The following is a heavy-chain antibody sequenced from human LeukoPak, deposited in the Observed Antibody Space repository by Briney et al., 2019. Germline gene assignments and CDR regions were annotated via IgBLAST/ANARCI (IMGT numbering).Heavy chain of an antibody. V-gene: IGHV1-46*01. Sequence: ASVKVSFKASGYTYPSHYMHWVRQAPGQGLEWMGIINPSGGSTSYAQKFQGRVTMTKDTSTSTVYMELSSLRSEDTAVYYCAREEQWLVHDYWGQGTLVSVSS. J-gene: IGHJ4*02. CDR1: GYTYPSHY. D-gene: IGHD6-19*01. CDR3: AREEQWLVHDY. CDR2: INPSGGST.